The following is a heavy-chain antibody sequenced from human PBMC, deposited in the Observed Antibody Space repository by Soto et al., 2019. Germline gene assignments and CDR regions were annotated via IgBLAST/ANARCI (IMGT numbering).Heavy chain of an antibody. CDR2: MNPNSGNT. CDR3: ARKGARYWTNGVCYPYFDY. CDR1: GYTFTSYD. Sequence: ASEKVSCKASGYTFTSYDINWVRQATGQGLEGMGWMNPNSGNTGYALKLQGRVTMTRNTSIGTAYMELSSLRSEDTTVYYCARKGARYWTNGVCYPYFDYWGQGTLVTVSS. J-gene: IGHJ4*02. D-gene: IGHD2-8*01. V-gene: IGHV1-8*01.